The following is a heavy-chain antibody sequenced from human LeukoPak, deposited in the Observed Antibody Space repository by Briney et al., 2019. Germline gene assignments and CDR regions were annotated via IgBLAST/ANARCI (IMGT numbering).Heavy chain of an antibody. D-gene: IGHD2-21*02. CDR3: ARELIEVVTAIPRVAAFDI. CDR1: GGTFSSYA. CDR2: IIPIFGTA. Sequence: SVKVSCKASGGTFSSYAISWVRQAPGQGLEWMGGIIPIFGTANYAQKFQGRVTITADESTSTAYMELSSLRSEDTAVYYCARELIEVVTAIPRVAAFDIWGQGTMVTVSS. V-gene: IGHV1-69*13. J-gene: IGHJ3*02.